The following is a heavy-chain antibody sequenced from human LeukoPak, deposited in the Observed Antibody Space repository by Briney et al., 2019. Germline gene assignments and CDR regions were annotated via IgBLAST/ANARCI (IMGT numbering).Heavy chain of an antibody. CDR3: ARDIQAAGNWFDP. CDR1: GGTFSSYA. D-gene: IGHD6-13*01. CDR2: IIPILGIA. V-gene: IGHV1-69*04. Sequence: ASVKVSCKASGGTFSSYAISWVRQAPGQGLEWMGRIIPILGIANYAQKFQGRVTITADKSTSTAYMELSSLRSEDTAVYYCARDIQAAGNWFDPWGQGTLVTVSS. J-gene: IGHJ5*02.